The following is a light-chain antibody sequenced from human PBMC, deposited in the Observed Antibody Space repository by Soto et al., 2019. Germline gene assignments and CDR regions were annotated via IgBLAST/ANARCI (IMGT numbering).Light chain of an antibody. J-gene: IGKJ3*01. CDR1: QNVISDY. V-gene: IGKV3-20*01. CDR3: QQYGSSPFA. Sequence: EIVLTQSPGTLSLSPGERATLSCRASQNVISDYLAWYQQRPDQPPRLLMYGASTRATGIPDRFSGSGSETDFTLTISGLEPEDFAVYYCQQYGSSPFAFGPGTKVDLK. CDR2: GAS.